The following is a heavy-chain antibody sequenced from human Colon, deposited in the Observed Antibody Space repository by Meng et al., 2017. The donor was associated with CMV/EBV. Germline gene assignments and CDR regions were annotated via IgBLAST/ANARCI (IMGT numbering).Heavy chain of an antibody. Sequence: GSLRLSCTVSGGSISGDSSSTYYWTWIRQSPGKGLEYIGYIYYSGSTNYNPSLKSRVTISVDTSKNQFSLKLSSVTAADTAVYYCARDQRGGSSWSGYYGMDVWGQGTTVTVSS. V-gene: IGHV4-61*01. CDR1: GGSISGDSSSTYY. CDR3: ARDQRGGSSWSGYYGMDV. CDR2: IYYSGST. J-gene: IGHJ6*02. D-gene: IGHD6-13*01.